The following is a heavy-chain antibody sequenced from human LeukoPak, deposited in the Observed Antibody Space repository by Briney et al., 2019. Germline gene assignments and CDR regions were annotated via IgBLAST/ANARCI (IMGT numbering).Heavy chain of an antibody. Sequence: PGGSLRLSCTTSGFSFSDYGMAWVRQAPGKGLEWVGFIRSRPSGGTTEYAASVKGRFTISRDDSKGIAYLQTNSLKTEDTAIYYCTRGFVDTAMIYDYWGQGTLVTVSS. J-gene: IGHJ4*02. CDR3: TRGFVDTAMIYDY. D-gene: IGHD5-18*01. CDR2: IRSRPSGGTT. CDR1: GFSFSDYG. V-gene: IGHV3-49*04.